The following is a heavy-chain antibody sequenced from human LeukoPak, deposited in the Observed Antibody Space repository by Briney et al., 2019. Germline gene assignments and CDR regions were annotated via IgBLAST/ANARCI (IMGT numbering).Heavy chain of an antibody. CDR2: IWYDGSNK. CDR3: ARDFKAARPTLGTFDI. CDR1: GFTFSSYG. J-gene: IGHJ3*02. V-gene: IGHV3-33*01. D-gene: IGHD6-6*01. Sequence: PGGSLRLSCAASGFTFSSYGMHWVRQAPGKGLEWVAVIWYDGSNKYYADSVKGRFTISRDNSKNTLYLQMNSLRAEDTAVYYCARDFKAARPTLGTFDIWGQGTMVTVSS.